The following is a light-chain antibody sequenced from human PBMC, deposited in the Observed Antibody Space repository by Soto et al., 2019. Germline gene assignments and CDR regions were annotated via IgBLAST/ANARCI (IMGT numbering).Light chain of an antibody. CDR1: PSLVDSDDGNTY. J-gene: IGKJ5*01. CDR2: IVS. CDR3: MQYIGYPST. Sequence: DIVITKTPLPLPVTPGEPASISCRSSPSLVDSDDGNTYLEWYLQKSGQSPQLLIYIVSQRASGVPDRFSGSGSGTEFTLSISRVEAEDVAVYYCMQYIGYPSTFGQGTPVE. V-gene: IGKV2-40*01.